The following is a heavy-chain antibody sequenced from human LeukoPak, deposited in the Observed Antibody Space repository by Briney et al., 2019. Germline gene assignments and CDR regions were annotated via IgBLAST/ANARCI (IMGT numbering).Heavy chain of an antibody. CDR1: GGSINNHY. CDR2: IFEIGNT. V-gene: IGHV4-59*11. D-gene: IGHD2-2*01. J-gene: IGHJ5*01. Sequence: PSETLSLTCSVSGGSINNHYWTWIRQPPGKGLEWVGYIFEIGNTNYNPSLKSRVTVSLETSKNQFSLRLNSVTAADTAVYYCARGMMPDWFDFWGQGTLVTVSS. CDR3: ARGMMPDWFDF.